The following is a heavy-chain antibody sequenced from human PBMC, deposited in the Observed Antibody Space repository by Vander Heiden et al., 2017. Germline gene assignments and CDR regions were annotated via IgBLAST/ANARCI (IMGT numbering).Heavy chain of an antibody. Sequence: EVQLLESGGGLVQPGGSLRLSCAASGFTFSSYAMSWVRQAPGKGLEWVSAISGSGGSTYYADAVKGRFTISRDNSKKTLYLKMKSMRAEDTAVYYFARSGMGNDYFDYWGRVTLVTVSS. D-gene: IGHD1-26*01. CDR1: GFTFSSYA. CDR3: ARSGMGNDYFDY. J-gene: IGHJ4*01. CDR2: ISGSGGST. V-gene: IGHV3-23*01.